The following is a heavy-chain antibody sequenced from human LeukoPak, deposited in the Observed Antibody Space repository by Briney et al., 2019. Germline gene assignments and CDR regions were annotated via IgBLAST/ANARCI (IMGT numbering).Heavy chain of an antibody. CDR2: ISGSGGST. V-gene: IGHV3-23*01. CDR3: ARQNEDIVVVPAATPYYYYYMDV. Sequence: PGGSLRLSCAASGFTFSSYAMSWVRQAPGKGLEWVSAISGSGGSTYYADSVKGRFTISRDNAKNSLYLQMNGLRAEDTALYYCARQNEDIVVVPAATPYYYYYMDVWGKGTTVTVSS. D-gene: IGHD2-2*01. CDR1: GFTFSSYA. J-gene: IGHJ6*03.